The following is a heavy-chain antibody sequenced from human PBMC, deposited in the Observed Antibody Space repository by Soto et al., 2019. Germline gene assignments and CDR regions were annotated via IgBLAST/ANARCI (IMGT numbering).Heavy chain of an antibody. V-gene: IGHV1-69*10. Sequence: ASVKVSCKASGGTFSSYAISWVRQAPGQGLEWMGGIIPIFGIANYAQKFQGRVTITADKSTSTAYMELSSLRSGDTAVYYCATVTRNYDILTGYYDYWGQGTLVTVSS. CDR2: IIPIFGIA. J-gene: IGHJ4*02. CDR1: GGTFSSYA. D-gene: IGHD3-9*01. CDR3: ATVTRNYDILTGYYDY.